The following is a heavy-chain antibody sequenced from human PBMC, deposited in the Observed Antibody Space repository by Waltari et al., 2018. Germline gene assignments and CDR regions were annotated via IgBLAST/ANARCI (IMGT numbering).Heavy chain of an antibody. J-gene: IGHJ3*02. CDR3: ARDRGYDFWSGYHHDAFDI. CDR1: GYTFTGYY. V-gene: IGHV1-2*06. CDR2: SNPNSGGT. D-gene: IGHD3-3*01. Sequence: QVQLVQSGAEVKKPGASVKVSCKASGYTFTGYYMHWVRQAPGQGLEWMGRSNPNSGGTNYAQKCQGSVTMTSDTSISTAYMELSRLRSDDTAVDYCARDRGYDFWSGYHHDAFDIWGQGTMVTVSS.